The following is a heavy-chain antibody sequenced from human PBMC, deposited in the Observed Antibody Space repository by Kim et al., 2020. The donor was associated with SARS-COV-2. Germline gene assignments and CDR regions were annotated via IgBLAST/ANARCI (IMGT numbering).Heavy chain of an antibody. CDR3: AKGDVHDGSWLGV. J-gene: IGHJ6*04. V-gene: IGHV3-43*01. CDR1: GFTFDDYT. Sequence: GGSLRLSCAASGFTFDDYTMHWVRQAPGKGLQWVSLISWDGGSTYYADSVKGRFTISRDNSKNSLYLQMNSLRTEDTALYYCAKGDVHDGSWLGVWGKGTTVTVSS. CDR2: ISWDGGST. D-gene: IGHD6-13*01.